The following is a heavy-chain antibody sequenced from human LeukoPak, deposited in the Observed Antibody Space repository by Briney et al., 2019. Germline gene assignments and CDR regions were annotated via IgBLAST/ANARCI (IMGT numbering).Heavy chain of an antibody. CDR1: GYSFTNYW. D-gene: IGHD2-2*02. Sequence: GESLKIYCKGSGYSFTNYWIGWVRQMPGKGLEWMGIIYPGDSDTRYSPSFQGQVTISADKSISTAYLQWSSLKASDTAMYYCARAPYIVVVPAAIGWFDPWGQGTLVTVSS. CDR2: IYPGDSDT. V-gene: IGHV5-51*01. CDR3: ARAPYIVVVPAAIGWFDP. J-gene: IGHJ5*02.